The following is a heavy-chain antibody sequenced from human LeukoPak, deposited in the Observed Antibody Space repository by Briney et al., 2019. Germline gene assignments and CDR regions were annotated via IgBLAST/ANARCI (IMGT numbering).Heavy chain of an antibody. CDR3: ARVDDGGHYFDIIGPRKLFDY. Sequence: ASVKVSCKASGYTFTGYYMHWVRQAPGQGLEWVGWINPDSGGTNYAQKFQGRVTMTRDTSIRTAYMELSRLRSDDTAVYYCARVDDGGHYFDIIGPRKLFDYWGQGTLVTVSS. V-gene: IGHV1-2*02. CDR2: INPDSGGT. D-gene: IGHD3-22*01. J-gene: IGHJ4*02. CDR1: GYTFTGYY.